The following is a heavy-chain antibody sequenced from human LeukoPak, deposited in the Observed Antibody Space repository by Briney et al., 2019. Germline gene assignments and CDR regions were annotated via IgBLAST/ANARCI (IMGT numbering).Heavy chain of an antibody. CDR2: ISRRRSYI. Sequence: GGSLRLSCAASGFTFSIYRMNWVRQARGKGREWVSYISRRRSYIYYADSVKGRFTISRDNSKGTVYLQMNSLRPEDTAVYYCAKDDAWLQYGNWGRGTLVTVSS. V-gene: IGHV3-21*04. D-gene: IGHD5-24*01. CDR1: GFTFSIYR. J-gene: IGHJ4*02. CDR3: AKDDAWLQYGN.